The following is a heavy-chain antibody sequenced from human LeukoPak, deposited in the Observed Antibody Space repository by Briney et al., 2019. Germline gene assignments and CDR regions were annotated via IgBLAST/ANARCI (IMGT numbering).Heavy chain of an antibody. D-gene: IGHD4-17*01. CDR1: GGTFSSYA. CDR3: AKWATVTTPAPFDY. CDR2: IIPIFGTA. V-gene: IGHV1-69*05. J-gene: IGHJ4*02. Sequence: SVKVSCKASGGTFSSYAISWVRQAPGQGLEWMGGIIPIFGTANYAQKFQGRVTITTDESTSTAYMELSSLRSEDTAVYYCAKWATVTTPAPFDYWGQGTLVTVSS.